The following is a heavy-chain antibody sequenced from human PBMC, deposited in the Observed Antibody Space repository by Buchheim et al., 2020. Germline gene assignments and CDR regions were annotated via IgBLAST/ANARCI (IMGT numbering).Heavy chain of an antibody. CDR3: VRVNSAWPYYFDY. CDR1: GFSFNSYD. V-gene: IGHV3-48*03. J-gene: IGHJ4*02. D-gene: IGHD6-19*01. Sequence: EVQLVESGGGLVQPGGSLRLSCAASGFSFNSYDMNWVRQTPGKGLEWVSYISSGGHTIFYADSVRGRFTISRDNANNSLYLQMNTLRAEDTAVYYCVRVNSAWPYYFDYWGQGTL. CDR2: ISSGGHTI.